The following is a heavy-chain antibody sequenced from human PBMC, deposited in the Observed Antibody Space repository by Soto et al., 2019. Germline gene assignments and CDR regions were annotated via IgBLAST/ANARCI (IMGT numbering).Heavy chain of an antibody. D-gene: IGHD6-19*01. CDR3: AKTGYSSGWRPYYFDY. CDR2: IWYDGSNK. V-gene: IGHV3-33*06. Sequence: PGGSLRLSCAASGFTFSSYGMHWVRQAPGKGLEWVAVIWYDGSNKYYADSVKGRFTISRDNSKNTLYLQMNSLRAEDTAVYYCAKTGYSSGWRPYYFDYWGQGTLVTVSS. J-gene: IGHJ4*02. CDR1: GFTFSSYG.